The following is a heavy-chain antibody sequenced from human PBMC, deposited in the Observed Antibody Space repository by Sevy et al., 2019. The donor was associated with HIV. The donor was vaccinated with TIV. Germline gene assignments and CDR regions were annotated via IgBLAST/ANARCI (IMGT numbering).Heavy chain of an antibody. CDR3: ARGRGWNSPHYYYGMDV. CDR2: INHSGST. J-gene: IGHJ6*02. V-gene: IGHV4-34*01. CDR1: GGSFSGYY. D-gene: IGHD1-7*01. Sequence: SETLSLTCAVYGGSFSGYYWSWIRQPPGKGLEWIGEINHSGSTNYNPSLKSRVTISVDTSKNQFSLKLSSVTAADTAVYYCARGRGWNSPHYYYGMDVWGQGTTVTVSS.